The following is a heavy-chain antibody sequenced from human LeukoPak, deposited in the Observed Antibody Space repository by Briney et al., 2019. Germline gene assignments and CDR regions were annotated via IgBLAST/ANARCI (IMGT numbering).Heavy chain of an antibody. CDR3: ARVVTALGWFDP. CDR2: IYTSGST. J-gene: IGHJ5*02. D-gene: IGHD2-21*02. CDR1: GGSISSGSYY. V-gene: IGHV4-61*02. Sequence: PSETLSLTCTVSGGSISSGSYYWSWIRQPAGKGLEWIGRIYTSGSTNYNPSLKSRVTISVDTSKNQFSLKLSSVTAADTAVYYCARVVTALGWFDPWGQGTLVTVSS.